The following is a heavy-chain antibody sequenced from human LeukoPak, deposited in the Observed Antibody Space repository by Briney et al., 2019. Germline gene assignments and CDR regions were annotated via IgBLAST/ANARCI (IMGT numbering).Heavy chain of an antibody. J-gene: IGHJ4*02. D-gene: IGHD3-3*01. CDR1: GFTFCNYG. CDR3: ARPLRESGYFYFDY. Sequence: GRSLRLSCAASGFTFCNYGMHWVRQAPGKGLEWVAATTYDESNKYYADSVKGRFTISRDNSKNTLYLQMNSLRAEDTAVYYCARPLRESGYFYFDYWGQGTLVTVSS. V-gene: IGHV3-30*03. CDR2: TTYDESNK.